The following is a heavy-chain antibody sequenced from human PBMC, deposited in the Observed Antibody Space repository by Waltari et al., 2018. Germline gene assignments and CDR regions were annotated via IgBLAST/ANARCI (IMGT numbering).Heavy chain of an antibody. Sequence: EVQLVESGGGLVHPGGSLRLSCAASVFPFSMHGMNWVRQAPGKGLEWLSYISSSSGSIYYADSVKGRFTISRDNAKNSLYLQMNSLRDEDTAVYYCARAREMGDYWGQGTLVNVSS. D-gene: IGHD1-26*01. CDR2: ISSSSGSI. J-gene: IGHJ4*02. CDR1: VFPFSMHG. V-gene: IGHV3-48*02. CDR3: ARAREMGDY.